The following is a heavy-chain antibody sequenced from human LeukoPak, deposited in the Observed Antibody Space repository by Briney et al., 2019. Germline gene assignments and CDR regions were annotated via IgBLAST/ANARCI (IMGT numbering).Heavy chain of an antibody. CDR1: EFIFGAYW. CDR3: VRSLERFGTRDY. J-gene: IGHJ4*02. CDR2: INQAGSKK. Sequence: GGSLRLSCAASEFIFGAYWMTWVRQAPGKGLEWVANINQAGSKKYYMDSVKGRFTISRDNAKKTLFLQMNRLTAEDTGLYYCVRSLERFGTRDYWVQGALVTVSS. V-gene: IGHV3-7*01. D-gene: IGHD3-10*01.